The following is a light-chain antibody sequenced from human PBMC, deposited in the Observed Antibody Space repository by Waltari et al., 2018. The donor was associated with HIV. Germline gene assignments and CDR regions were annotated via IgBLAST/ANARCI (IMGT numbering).Light chain of an antibody. J-gene: IGLJ1*01. CDR1: SSNIGGNT. CDR3: AAWVDSLNGYV. CDR2: SDN. V-gene: IGLV1-44*01. Sequence: QSVLTQPPSASGTPGQRVTISCSGSSSNIGGNTVNWYQQLPGTAPKLLIYSDNQRPSGVPDRFAGSKSGTSASLAISGLHSEDEADYYCAAWVDSLNGYVFGPGTKVTVL.